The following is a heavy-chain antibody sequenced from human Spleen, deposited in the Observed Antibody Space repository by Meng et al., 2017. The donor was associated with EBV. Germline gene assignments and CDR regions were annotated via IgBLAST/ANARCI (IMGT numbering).Heavy chain of an antibody. CDR3: ARGESTSWFFAL. D-gene: IGHD2-2*01. J-gene: IGHJ2*01. CDR2: INTGNGNT. V-gene: IGHV1-3*04. CDR1: GYTFTSYA. Sequence: QVQLVQSGSELKNPGASVKVSCKASGYTFTSYAMHWVRQAPGQRLEWMGWINTGNGNTKYSQKFQGRVTITRDTSASTAYMELSSLRSEDTAIYLCARGESTSWFFALWGLGTLVTVSS.